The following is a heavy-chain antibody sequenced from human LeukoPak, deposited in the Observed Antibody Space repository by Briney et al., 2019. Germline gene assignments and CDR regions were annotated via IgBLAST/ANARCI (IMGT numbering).Heavy chain of an antibody. CDR1: GFTFSSYA. CDR2: ISYDGSNK. Sequence: PGGSLRLSCAASGFTFSSYAMHWVRQAPGKGLEGVAVISYDGSNKYYADSVKGRFTISRDNSKNTLYLQMNSLRAEDTAVYYCARDVSNSGYDGLADYGGQGALVTVSS. J-gene: IGHJ4*02. CDR3: ARDVSNSGYDGLADY. V-gene: IGHV3-30*04. D-gene: IGHD5-12*01.